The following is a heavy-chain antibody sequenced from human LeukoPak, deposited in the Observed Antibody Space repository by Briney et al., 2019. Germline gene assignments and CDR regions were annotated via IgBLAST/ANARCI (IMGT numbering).Heavy chain of an antibody. J-gene: IGHJ4*02. CDR3: ARDRMVRGGEYYFDY. D-gene: IGHD3-10*01. CDR1: GGSISSGGYY. V-gene: IGHV4-31*03. CDR2: IYYSGST. Sequence: PSQTLSLTCTVSGGSISSGGYYWSWIRQHPGKGLEWIGYIYYSGSTYYNPSLKSRVTISVDTSKNQFSLKLSSVTAADTAVYYCARDRMVRGGEYYFDYWGQGTLVTVSS.